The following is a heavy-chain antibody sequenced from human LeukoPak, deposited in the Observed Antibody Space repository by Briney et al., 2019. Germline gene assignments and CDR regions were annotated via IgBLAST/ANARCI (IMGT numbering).Heavy chain of an antibody. V-gene: IGHV1-18*04. Sequence: ASVKVSCKASGYTFSSYGISWVRQAPGLVLEWMGWISTYNGNTNYAQNLQGRVTMTTDTSTSTAYMELRSLRYDDTAVYYCATNILVRDIINWFDPWGQGTLVTVSS. J-gene: IGHJ5*02. CDR2: ISTYNGNT. CDR1: GYTFSSYG. D-gene: IGHD3-10*01. CDR3: ATNILVRDIINWFDP.